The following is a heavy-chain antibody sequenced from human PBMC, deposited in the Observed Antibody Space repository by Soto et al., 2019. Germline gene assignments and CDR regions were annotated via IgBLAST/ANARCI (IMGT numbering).Heavy chain of an antibody. CDR1: GASIGSGGW. CDR2: IFHDGNT. D-gene: IGHD2-8*02. CDR3: ARHEGWTGPDQ. Sequence: QVHLQESGPGLVKPSETLSLTCAVSGASIGSGGWWSWVRQPPGKGQEWIAEIFHDGNTNYSPSLKSRVTISVDKSQNQFSLNVYSVTAADTAVYYCARHEGWTGPDQWGQGTLVTVSS. J-gene: IGHJ5*02. V-gene: IGHV4-4*02.